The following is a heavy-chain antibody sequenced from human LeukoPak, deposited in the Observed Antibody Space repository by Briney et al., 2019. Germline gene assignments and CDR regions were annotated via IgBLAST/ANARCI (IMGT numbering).Heavy chain of an antibody. CDR3: ARGPEHYYDSSGYYYYYYYMDV. Sequence: KPSETLSLTCAVYGGSFSGYYWGWIRQPPGKGLEWIGEINHSGSTNYNPSLKSRVTISVDTSKNQFSLKLSSVTAADTAVYYCARGPEHYYDSSGYYYYYYYMDVWGKGTTVTVSS. D-gene: IGHD3-22*01. J-gene: IGHJ6*03. V-gene: IGHV4-34*01. CDR1: GGSFSGYY. CDR2: INHSGST.